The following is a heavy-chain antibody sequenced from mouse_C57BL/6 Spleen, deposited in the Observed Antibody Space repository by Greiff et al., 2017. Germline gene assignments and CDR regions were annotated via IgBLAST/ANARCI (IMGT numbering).Heavy chain of an antibody. D-gene: IGHD1-1*01. CDR1: GYTFTSYW. V-gene: IGHV1-74*01. J-gene: IGHJ1*03. Sequence: QVQLKQPGAELVKPGASVKVSCKASGYTFTSYWMHWVKQRPGQGLEWIGRIHPSDSDTNYNQKFKGKATLTVDKSSSTAYMQLSSLTSEDSAVYYCASVRYYGSSYGYFDVWGTGTTVTVSS. CDR2: IHPSDSDT. CDR3: ASVRYYGSSYGYFDV.